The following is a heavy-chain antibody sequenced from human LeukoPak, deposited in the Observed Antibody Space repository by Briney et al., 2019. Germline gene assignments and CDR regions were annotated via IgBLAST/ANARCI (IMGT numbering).Heavy chain of an antibody. CDR2: IWYDGSNK. J-gene: IGHJ4*02. CDR3: ARDLEYSSSAVDY. CDR1: GFTFSSYG. D-gene: IGHD6-6*01. Sequence: EGSLRLSCAASGFTFSSYGMHWVRQAPGKGLEWVAVIWYDGSNKYYADSVKGRFTISRDNFKNTLYLQMNSLRAEDTAVYYCARDLEYSSSAVDYWGQGTLVTVSS. V-gene: IGHV3-33*01.